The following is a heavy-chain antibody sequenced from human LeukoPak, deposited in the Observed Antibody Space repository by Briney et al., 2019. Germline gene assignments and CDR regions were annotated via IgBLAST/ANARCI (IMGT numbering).Heavy chain of an antibody. CDR1: GVSISSYY. D-gene: IGHD1-26*01. Sequence: SETLSLTCTVSGVSISSYYWSWIRQPPGKGLEWIGYIYYSGSIKYNSSLKSRVTISVDTSKNQISLKLRSVTAADTAVYYCARIEWELSCVDPWGQGTLVTVSS. CDR3: ARIEWELSCVDP. J-gene: IGHJ5*02. CDR2: IYYSGSI. V-gene: IGHV4-59*08.